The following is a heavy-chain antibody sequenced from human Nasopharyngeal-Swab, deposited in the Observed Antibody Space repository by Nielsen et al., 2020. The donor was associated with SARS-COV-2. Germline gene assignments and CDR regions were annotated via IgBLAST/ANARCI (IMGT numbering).Heavy chain of an antibody. V-gene: IGHV3-11*06. CDR3: ARGMWFRELSTTFYYYGMDV. CDR1: GFTFSDYY. CDR2: ISSSSSYT. J-gene: IGHJ6*02. D-gene: IGHD3-10*01. Sequence: GESLKISCAASGFTFSDYYMSWIRQAPGKGLEWVSYISSSSSYTNYADSVKGRFTISRDNAKNSLYLQMNSLRAEDTAVYYCARGMWFRELSTTFYYYGMDVWGQGTTVTVSS.